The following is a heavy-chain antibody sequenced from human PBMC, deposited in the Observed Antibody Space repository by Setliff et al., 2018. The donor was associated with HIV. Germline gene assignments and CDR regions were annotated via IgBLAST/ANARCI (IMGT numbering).Heavy chain of an antibody. J-gene: IGHJ6*03. Sequence: SVKVSCKASGGTFSSYAISWVRQAPGQGLEWMGGIIPIFGTANYAQKFQGRVTITTDESTSTAYMELSSLRSEDTAVYYSARGEVIIDSYYYMNVWGKGTTVTVSS. V-gene: IGHV1-69*05. CDR3: ARGEVIIDSYYYMNV. CDR2: IIPIFGTA. CDR1: GGTFSSYA.